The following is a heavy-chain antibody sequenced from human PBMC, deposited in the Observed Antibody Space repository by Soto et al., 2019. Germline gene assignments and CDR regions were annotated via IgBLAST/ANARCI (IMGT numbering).Heavy chain of an antibody. CDR3: ARGGSGRTGNYYFDY. V-gene: IGHV1-3*01. CDR1: GYTFTSYA. J-gene: IGHJ4*02. CDR2: INAGNGNT. D-gene: IGHD6-19*01. Sequence: ASVKVSCKASGYTFTSYAMHWVRQAPAQRLEWMGWINAGNGNTKYSQKFQGRVTITRDTSASTAYMELSSLRSEDTAVYYCARGGSGRTGNYYFDYWGQGTLVTVSS.